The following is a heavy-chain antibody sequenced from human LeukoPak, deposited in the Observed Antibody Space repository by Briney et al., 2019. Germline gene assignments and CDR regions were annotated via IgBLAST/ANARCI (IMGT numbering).Heavy chain of an antibody. CDR1: GYTFTIYG. V-gene: IGHV1-18*01. Sequence: ASVTVSCKASGYTFTIYGISWVRQAPGQGLEWMGWISAYNGNTNYAQKLQGRVTMTTDTPTSTAYMELRSLRSDDTAVYYCARECEGYYDSSGYFTLDYWGQGTLVTVSS. CDR3: ARECEGYYDSSGYFTLDY. CDR2: ISAYNGNT. D-gene: IGHD3-22*01. J-gene: IGHJ4*02.